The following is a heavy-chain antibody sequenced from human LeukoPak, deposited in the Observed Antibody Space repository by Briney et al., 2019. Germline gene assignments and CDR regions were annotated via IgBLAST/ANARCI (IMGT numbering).Heavy chain of an antibody. CDR1: GFTFSDYA. V-gene: IGHV3-66*04. D-gene: IGHD3-9*01. CDR2: IYSGGAT. Sequence: GGSLRLSCAASGFTFSDYALGWVRQAPGKGLEWVSIIYSGGATFYADSVKGRFTISRENSKNTLWLQMNSLRAEDTAVYFCARLHYDVLTGPFDYWGQGTLVTVSS. J-gene: IGHJ4*02. CDR3: ARLHYDVLTGPFDY.